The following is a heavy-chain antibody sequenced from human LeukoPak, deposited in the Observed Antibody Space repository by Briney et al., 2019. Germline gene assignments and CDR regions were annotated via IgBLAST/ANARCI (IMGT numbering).Heavy chain of an antibody. D-gene: IGHD2-2*01. CDR2: IYYSGST. Sequence: SETLSLTCTVSGGSISSYYWSWIRQPPGKGLEWIGYIYYSGSTNYNPSLKSRVTISVDTSKNQFSLKLSSVTAADTAVYYCASCGVPAAQQEYYYYYYYMDVWGKGTTVTVSS. V-gene: IGHV4-59*08. J-gene: IGHJ6*03. CDR1: GGSISSYY. CDR3: ASCGVPAAQQEYYYYYYYMDV.